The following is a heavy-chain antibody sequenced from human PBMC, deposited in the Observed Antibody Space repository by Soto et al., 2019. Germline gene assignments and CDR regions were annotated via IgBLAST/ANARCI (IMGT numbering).Heavy chain of an antibody. CDR3: ARFSGGSYNTYYFYYGMDV. CDR2: ISAYNGNT. D-gene: IGHD2-15*01. V-gene: IGHV1-18*04. Sequence: ASGKVSCKASGYTCTSYGISWVLQGPVQVLEWMGCISAYNGNTKYAQDLQGRVTMTTDTSTSTAYMELRSLRSDDTAMYYCARFSGGSYNTYYFYYGMDVWGQGTTVTVSS. J-gene: IGHJ6*02. CDR1: GYTCTSYG.